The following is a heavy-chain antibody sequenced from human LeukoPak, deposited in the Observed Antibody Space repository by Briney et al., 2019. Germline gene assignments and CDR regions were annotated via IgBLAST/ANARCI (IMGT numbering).Heavy chain of an antibody. CDR3: ARDRYCSGGSCYGDAFDL. V-gene: IGHV3-53*01. CDR2: MYSGGST. J-gene: IGHJ3*01. D-gene: IGHD2-15*01. Sequence: GGSLRLSCTASGFTVRSNYMSWVRQSPRKGLEWVSIMYSGGSTDFADSVKGRFIISRDHSKNTLYLQMNSLRAEDTAVCYCARDRYCSGGSCYGDAFDLWGQGTMVTVSS. CDR1: GFTVRSNY.